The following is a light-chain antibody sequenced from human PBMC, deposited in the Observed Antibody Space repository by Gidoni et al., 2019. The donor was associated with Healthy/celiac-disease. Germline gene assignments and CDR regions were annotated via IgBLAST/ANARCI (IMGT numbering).Light chain of an antibody. Sequence: QSVLTQPPSASGTPGQRVTISCSGSSSNIGSHTVTWSQQLPGTAPKLLIYSNNQRPSGVPDRFSGSKSGTSASLAISGLQSEDEADYYCAAWDDSLNGWVFGGGTKLTVL. V-gene: IGLV1-44*01. J-gene: IGLJ3*02. CDR3: AAWDDSLNGWV. CDR1: SSNIGSHT. CDR2: SNN.